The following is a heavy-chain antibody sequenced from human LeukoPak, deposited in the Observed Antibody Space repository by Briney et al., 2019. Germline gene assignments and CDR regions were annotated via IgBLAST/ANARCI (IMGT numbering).Heavy chain of an antibody. V-gene: IGHV3-7*05. CDR3: ARGPPCREYCSLEFYFDY. Sequence: GGALRLSCAASGFTSSSYWMSWVRQAPGKGREWVASIKQDGSEKYYVDSVKGRFTISRDNAKNSLYLQKNSLRAEDTAVYYCARGPPCREYCSLEFYFDYWGQGTLVTVSS. J-gene: IGHJ4*02. CDR2: IKQDGSEK. D-gene: IGHD2/OR15-2a*01. CDR1: GFTSSSYW.